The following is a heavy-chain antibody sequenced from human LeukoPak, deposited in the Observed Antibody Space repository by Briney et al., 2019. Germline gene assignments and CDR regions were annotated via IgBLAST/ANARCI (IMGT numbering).Heavy chain of an antibody. CDR1: GFTFDDCA. CDR2: ISWNSGSI. J-gene: IGHJ4*02. D-gene: IGHD1-26*01. Sequence: GGSLRLSCAASGFTFDDCAMHWVRQAPGKGLEWVSGISWNSGSIGYADSVKGRFTISRDNAKNSLYLQMNSLRAEDTALYYCAKDIMWELLIGGFDYWGQGTLVTVSS. CDR3: AKDIMWELLIGGFDY. V-gene: IGHV3-9*01.